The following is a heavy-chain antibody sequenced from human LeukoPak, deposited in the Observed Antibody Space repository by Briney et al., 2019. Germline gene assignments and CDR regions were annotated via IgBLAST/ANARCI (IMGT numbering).Heavy chain of an antibody. CDR1: GYTFTDYY. Sequence: GASVKVSCKASGYTFTDYYIHWVRQAPGQGLEWMGCIKPNSGGTKYAQTFQGRVTMTGDTSINTACMELSRLTYDDTAVYYCAGLPRYNWNEPLDYWGQGTLVTVSS. J-gene: IGHJ4*02. D-gene: IGHD1-20*01. CDR2: IKPNSGGT. V-gene: IGHV1-2*02. CDR3: AGLPRYNWNEPLDY.